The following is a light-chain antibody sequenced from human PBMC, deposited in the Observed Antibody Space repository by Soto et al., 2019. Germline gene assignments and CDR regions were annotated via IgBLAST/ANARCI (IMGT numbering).Light chain of an antibody. CDR1: SSNIGSNT. CDR3: AAWDDSLNGYV. V-gene: IGLV1-44*01. Sequence: QSVLTQPPSASGTPGQRVTISCSGRSSNIGSNTVNWYQQLPGTAPKLLIYSNNQRASGVPDRFSGSKSGTSASLAISGLQSEDEADYYCAAWDDSLNGYVFGTGTKVTVL. J-gene: IGLJ1*01. CDR2: SNN.